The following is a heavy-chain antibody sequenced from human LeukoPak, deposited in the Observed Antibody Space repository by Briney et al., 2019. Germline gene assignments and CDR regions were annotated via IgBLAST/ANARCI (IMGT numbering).Heavy chain of an antibody. CDR2: INPDSGGT. CDR1: GYTLTGYY. Sequence: ASVKVSCKASGYTLTGYYMHWVRQAPGQGLEWMGWINPDSGGTKYAQKFQGRVTMTRDTSMNTAYMELSSLTSDDTAVYYCAKTCPLSTSCYGYFQHWGQGTLVTVSS. J-gene: IGHJ1*01. D-gene: IGHD2-2*01. V-gene: IGHV1-2*02. CDR3: AKTCPLSTSCYGYFQH.